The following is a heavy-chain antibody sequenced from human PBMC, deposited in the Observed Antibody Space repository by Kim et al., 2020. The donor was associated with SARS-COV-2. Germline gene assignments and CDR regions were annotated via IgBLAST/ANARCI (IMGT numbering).Heavy chain of an antibody. Sequence: YADSVKVRLTITKDDSKNTLYLQMNSLRAEDTAVYYCARACDYHYYYMDVWGKGPTVTVSS. CDR3: ARACDYHYYYMDV. J-gene: IGHJ6*03. V-gene: IGHV3-74*03.